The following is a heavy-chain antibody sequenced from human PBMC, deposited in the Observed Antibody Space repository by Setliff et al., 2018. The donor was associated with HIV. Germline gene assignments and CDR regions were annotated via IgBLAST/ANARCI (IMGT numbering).Heavy chain of an antibody. J-gene: IGHJ6*03. D-gene: IGHD3-3*01. V-gene: IGHV1-69*13. Sequence: SVKVSCKASGDTFTSHAISWVRQAPGQGLEWMGRIIPIFGTANYAQKFQGRVTITADESTTTAYMDLSSLRSEDTAVYYCARDPGEGGGGFLEWTIGYYYYMDVWGKGTTVTVS. CDR3: ARDPGEGGGGFLEWTIGYYYYMDV. CDR2: IIPIFGTA. CDR1: GDTFTSHA.